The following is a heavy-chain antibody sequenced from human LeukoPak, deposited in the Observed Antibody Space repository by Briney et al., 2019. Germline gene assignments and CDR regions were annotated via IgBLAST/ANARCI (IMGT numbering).Heavy chain of an antibody. V-gene: IGHV4-34*01. J-gene: IGHJ5*02. CDR1: GGSFSGYY. CDR3: AGHGSQGGFDP. Sequence: SETLSLTCAVYGGSFSGYYWSWIRQPPGKGLEWIGEINHSGSTNYNPSLKSRVTISVDTSKNQFSLKLSSVTAADTAVYYCAGHGSQGGFDPWGQGTLVTVSS. D-gene: IGHD3-10*01. CDR2: INHSGST.